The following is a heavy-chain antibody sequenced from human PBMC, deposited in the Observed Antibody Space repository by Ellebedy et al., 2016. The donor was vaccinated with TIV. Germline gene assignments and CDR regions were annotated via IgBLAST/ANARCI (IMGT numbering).Heavy chain of an antibody. V-gene: IGHV4-59*01. Sequence: SETLSLTCTVSGGSISSYYWSWIRQPPGKGLEWIGYIYYSGSTNYNPSLKSRVTISVDTSKNQFSLKLSSVTAADTAVYYCARELVGATRRLDPWGQGTLVTVSS. CDR1: GGSISSYY. D-gene: IGHD1-26*01. CDR3: ARELVGATRRLDP. J-gene: IGHJ5*02. CDR2: IYYSGST.